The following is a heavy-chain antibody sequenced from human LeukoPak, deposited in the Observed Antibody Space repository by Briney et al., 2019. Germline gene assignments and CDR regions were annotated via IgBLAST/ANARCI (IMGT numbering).Heavy chain of an antibody. CDR1: GFIFRTYA. V-gene: IGHV3-30*02. D-gene: IGHD3-10*01. CDR2: IFYNGTDK. Sequence: GGSLRLSCAASGFIFRTYAMNWVRQAPGKGLEWVAFIFYNGTDKYADSLKGRFTISRDNSKNTLYLKRTRLRPEDTALYYCAKAGASGSGPIDSWGQGTPVIVSS. J-gene: IGHJ4*02. CDR3: AKAGASGSGPIDS.